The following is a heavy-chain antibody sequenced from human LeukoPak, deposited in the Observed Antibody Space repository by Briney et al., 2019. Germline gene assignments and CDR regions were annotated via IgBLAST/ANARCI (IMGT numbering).Heavy chain of an antibody. D-gene: IGHD5-12*01. J-gene: IGHJ6*03. CDR1: GYSISNGYY. Sequence: SETLSLTYTVSGYSISNGYYWGWIRQPPGKGLEWIGNIYHSGSTYYNPSLKSRVTISVDTSKNQFSLKLSSVTAADTAVYYCARAKRGYSGYEFYYYYMDVWGKGTTVTISS. CDR3: ARAKRGYSGYEFYYYYMDV. V-gene: IGHV4-38-2*02. CDR2: IYHSGST.